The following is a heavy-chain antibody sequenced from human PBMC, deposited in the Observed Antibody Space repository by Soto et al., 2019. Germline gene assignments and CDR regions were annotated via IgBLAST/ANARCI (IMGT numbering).Heavy chain of an antibody. D-gene: IGHD2-2*01. CDR3: ARDSYPQLLSRYNWFDP. J-gene: IGHJ5*02. Sequence: QPGGSLRLSCAASGFTFSSYGMHWVRQAPGKGLEWVALIWYDGSNKYYADSVKGRFTISRDNSKNTLYLQMNSLRAEDTAVYYCARDSYPQLLSRYNWFDPWGQGTLVTVSS. V-gene: IGHV3-33*01. CDR2: IWYDGSNK. CDR1: GFTFSSYG.